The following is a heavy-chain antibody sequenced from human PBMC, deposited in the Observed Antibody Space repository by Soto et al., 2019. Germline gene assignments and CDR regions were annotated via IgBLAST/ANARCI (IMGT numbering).Heavy chain of an antibody. Sequence: GGSLRLSCAASGFTFSSYGMSWVRQAPGKGLEWVSSINDSGDTYYGDSVKGRFTISRDNSKNTLYLQVNSLSAEDTAVYYCAKRVAYSRSSAYFDYWAQGTLVTVSS. D-gene: IGHD6-6*01. V-gene: IGHV3-23*01. CDR3: AKRVAYSRSSAYFDY. J-gene: IGHJ4*02. CDR2: INDSGDT. CDR1: GFTFSSYG.